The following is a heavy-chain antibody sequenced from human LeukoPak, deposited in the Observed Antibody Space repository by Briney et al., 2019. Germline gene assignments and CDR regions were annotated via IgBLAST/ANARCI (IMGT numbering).Heavy chain of an antibody. D-gene: IGHD4-17*01. CDR2: IRSKANSYAT. J-gene: IGHJ5*02. CDR1: GFTFSGSA. CDR3: TRHGYGDVPP. V-gene: IGHV3-73*01. Sequence: GGTLTLSCAASGFTFSGSAMRWVRQASGKGLEWVGRIRSKANSYATAYAASVKGRFTISRDDSKNTAYLQMNRLKTEDTAVYYCTRHGYGDVPPWGQGTLVTVSS.